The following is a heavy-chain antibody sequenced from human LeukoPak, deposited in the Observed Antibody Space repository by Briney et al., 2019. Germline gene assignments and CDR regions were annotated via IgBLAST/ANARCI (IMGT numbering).Heavy chain of an antibody. CDR2: IYYSGST. J-gene: IGHJ3*02. D-gene: IGHD2-2*01. V-gene: IGHV4-31*03. CDR1: GGSISSGGYY. CDR3: ARDPGYCRSTTCYGGAFDI. Sequence: IPSETLSLTCTVSGGSISSGGYYWSWIRQHPGKGLEWVGYIYYSGSTYYNPSLKSRVTIVVDTSKNQFSLKLSSVTAADTAVYYCARDPGYCRSTTCYGGAFDIWGQGTMVTVSS.